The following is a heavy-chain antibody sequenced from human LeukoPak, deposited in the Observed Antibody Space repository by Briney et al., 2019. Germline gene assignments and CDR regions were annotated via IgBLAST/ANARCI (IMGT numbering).Heavy chain of an antibody. J-gene: IGHJ4*02. CDR2: IYYSGST. V-gene: IGHV4-59*01. D-gene: IGHD3-3*01. Sequence: SETLSLTCTVSGGSISSYYWSWIRQPPGKGLEWIGYIYYSGSTNYNPSLKSRVTISVDTSKNQFSLKLSSVTAADTAVYYCARNSFWSSLDYWGQGTLVTVSS. CDR3: ARNSFWSSLDY. CDR1: GGSISSYY.